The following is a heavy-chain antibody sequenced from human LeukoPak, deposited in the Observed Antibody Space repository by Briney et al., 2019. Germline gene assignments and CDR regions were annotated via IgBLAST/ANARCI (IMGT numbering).Heavy chain of an antibody. CDR1: GFTFSSYE. Sequence: PGGSLRLSCAASGFTFSSYEMNWVRQAPGKGLEWVSYISSSGSTIYYADSVKGRFTISRDNAKNSLYLQMNSPRAEDTAVYYCAELSITMIGGVWGKGTTVTISS. D-gene: IGHD3-10*02. CDR3: AELSITMIGGV. J-gene: IGHJ6*04. CDR2: ISSSGSTI. V-gene: IGHV3-48*03.